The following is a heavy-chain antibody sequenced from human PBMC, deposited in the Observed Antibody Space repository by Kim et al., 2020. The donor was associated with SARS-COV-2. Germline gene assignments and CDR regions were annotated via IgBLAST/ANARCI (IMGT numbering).Heavy chain of an antibody. CDR1: GFTFSNAW. V-gene: IGHV3-15*01. Sequence: GGSLRLSCAASGFTFSNAWMSWVRQAPGKGLEWVGRIKSKADGGITDYAAPVKGRFTISRDDSKNTLYLQMNSLKTEDTAVYYCTTPKMVRGVTADGLWGQGTLVTVSS. CDR2: IKSKADGGIT. J-gene: IGHJ4*02. D-gene: IGHD3-10*01. CDR3: TTPKMVRGVTADGL.